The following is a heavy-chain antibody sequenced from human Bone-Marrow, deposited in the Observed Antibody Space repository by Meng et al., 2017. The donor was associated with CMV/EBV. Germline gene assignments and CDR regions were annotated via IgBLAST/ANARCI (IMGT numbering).Heavy chain of an antibody. Sequence: SETLSLTCTVSGGSISSYYWGWIRQPPGKGLEWIGYIYYSGSTNYNPSLKSRVTISVDTSKNQFSLKLSSVTAADTAVYYCARDMPSLGGWGYWGQGTLVTVSS. CDR2: IYYSGST. J-gene: IGHJ4*02. V-gene: IGHV4-59*01. CDR1: GGSISSYY. D-gene: IGHD3-10*01. CDR3: ARDMPSLGGWGY.